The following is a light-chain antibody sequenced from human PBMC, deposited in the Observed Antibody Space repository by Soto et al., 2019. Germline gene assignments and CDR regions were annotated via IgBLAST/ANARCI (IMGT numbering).Light chain of an antibody. J-gene: IGLJ2*01. CDR3: SSYTSSSTQV. V-gene: IGLV2-14*01. Sequence: QSALTQPASVSGSPGPSITISCTGTSSDVGGYNYVSWYQQHPGKAPKLMIYEVSNRPSGVSNRFSGSKSGNTASLTISGLQAEDEADYYCSSYTSSSTQVFGGGTQLTVL. CDR2: EVS. CDR1: SSDVGGYNY.